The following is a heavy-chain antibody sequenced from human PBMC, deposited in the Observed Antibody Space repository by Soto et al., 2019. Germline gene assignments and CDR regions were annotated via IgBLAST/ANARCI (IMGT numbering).Heavy chain of an antibody. J-gene: IGHJ4*02. V-gene: IGHV4-39*01. CDR2: IYYSGST. D-gene: IGHD6-13*01. CDR3: ARTSASSWYWFDY. CDR1: GGSISSSSYY. Sequence: SETMSLTCTVSGGSISSSSYYWGWIRQPPGKGLEWIGSIYYSGSTYYNPSLKSRVTISVDTSKNQFSLKLSSVTAADTAVYYCARTSASSWYWFDYWGQGTLVIVSS.